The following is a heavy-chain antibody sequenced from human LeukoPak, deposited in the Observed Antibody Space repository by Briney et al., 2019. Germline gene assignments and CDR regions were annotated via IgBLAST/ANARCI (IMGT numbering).Heavy chain of an antibody. V-gene: IGHV1-2*02. Sequence: ASVKVSCKASGCTFTGYYMHWVRQAPGQGLVWMGWINPNSGGTNYAQKFQGRVTMTRDTSISTAYMELSRLRSDDTAVYYCARSRSRDCSSTSCYSYGLDYWGQGTLVTVSS. CDR3: ARSRSRDCSSTSCYSYGLDY. CDR1: GCTFTGYY. CDR2: INPNSGGT. D-gene: IGHD2-2*01. J-gene: IGHJ4*02.